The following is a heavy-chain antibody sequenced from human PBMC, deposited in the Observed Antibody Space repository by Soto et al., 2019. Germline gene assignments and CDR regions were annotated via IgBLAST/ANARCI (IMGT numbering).Heavy chain of an antibody. CDR2: ISSSSSTI. Sequence: GGSLRLSCAASGFTFSSYSMNWVRQAPGKGLEWVSYISSSSSTIYYADSVKGRFTISRDNAKNSLYLQMNSLRAEDTAVYYCARDVGPGTSIAARPGYYYYYMDVWGKGTTVTVSS. J-gene: IGHJ6*03. CDR1: GFTFSSYS. V-gene: IGHV3-48*01. D-gene: IGHD6-6*01. CDR3: ARDVGPGTSIAARPGYYYYYMDV.